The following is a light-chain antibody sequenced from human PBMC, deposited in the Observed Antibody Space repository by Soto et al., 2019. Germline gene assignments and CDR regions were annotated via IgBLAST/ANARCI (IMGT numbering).Light chain of an antibody. CDR1: SSNIGTNT. Sequence: HSVLTQPPSASGTPGQRVTISCSGSSSNIGTNTVNWYQQLPGTAPKLLIYNNNQRPSGVPDRFSGSKSGTSASLAISGLQSEDEADYYCAAWYDSLNGVVFGGGTKLTVL. V-gene: IGLV1-44*01. CDR2: NNN. J-gene: IGLJ2*01. CDR3: AAWYDSLNGVV.